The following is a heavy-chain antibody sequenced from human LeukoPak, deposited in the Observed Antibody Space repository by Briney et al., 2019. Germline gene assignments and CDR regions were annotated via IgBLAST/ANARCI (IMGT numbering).Heavy chain of an antibody. Sequence: ASVKVSCKASGYTFTSYAMHWVRQAPGQRLEWMGWINAGNGNTKYSQKFQGRVTITRDTSASTAYMELSSLRSEDTAVYYCARETAAAGDYYFDYWGQGTLVTVSS. J-gene: IGHJ4*02. CDR3: ARETAAAGDYYFDY. V-gene: IGHV1-3*01. D-gene: IGHD6-13*01. CDR2: INAGNGNT. CDR1: GYTFTSYA.